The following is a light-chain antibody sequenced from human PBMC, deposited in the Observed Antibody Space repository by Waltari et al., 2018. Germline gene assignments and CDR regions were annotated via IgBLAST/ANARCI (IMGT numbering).Light chain of an antibody. CDR1: QNIHTY. J-gene: IGKJ3*01. CDR3: QQSYGSPPT. CDR2: AAS. Sequence: DIQLTQSPSSLSASVGDRVSITCRASQNIHTYLNLYQQIPGKAPRLLISAASNLQSGVPSRFSGSGSGTDFTLTVTSLHPEDFAAYYCQQSYGSPPTFGPGTKIHIK. V-gene: IGKV1-39*01.